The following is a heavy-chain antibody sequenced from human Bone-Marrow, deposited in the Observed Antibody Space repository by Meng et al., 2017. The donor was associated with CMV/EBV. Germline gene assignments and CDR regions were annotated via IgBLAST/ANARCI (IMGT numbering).Heavy chain of an antibody. D-gene: IGHD3-3*01. J-gene: IGHJ6*02. CDR2: INHSGST. Sequence: LRLSCAVYGGSFSGYYWSWIRQPPGKGLEWIGEINHSGSTNYNPSLKSRVTISVDTSKNQFSLKLSSVTAADTAVYYCARGPTLTNTIFGVVIRPHYYYGMDVWGQGTTVTVSS. CDR3: ARGPTLTNTIFGVVIRPHYYYGMDV. V-gene: IGHV4-34*01. CDR1: GGSFSGYY.